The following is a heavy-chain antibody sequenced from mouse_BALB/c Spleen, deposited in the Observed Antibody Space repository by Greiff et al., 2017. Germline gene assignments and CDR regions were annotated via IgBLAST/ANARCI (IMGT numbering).Heavy chain of an antibody. J-gene: IGHJ3*01. CDR3: ALLTTVVEGFAY. Sequence: EVQLQESGPGLVKPSQSLSLTCTVTGYSITSDYAWNWIRQFPGNKLEWMGYISYSGSTSYNPSLKSRIPITRDTSKNQFFLQLNSVTTEDTATYYCALLTTVVEGFAYWGQGTLVTVSA. D-gene: IGHD1-1*01. CDR1: GYSITSDYA. V-gene: IGHV3-2*02. CDR2: ISYSGST.